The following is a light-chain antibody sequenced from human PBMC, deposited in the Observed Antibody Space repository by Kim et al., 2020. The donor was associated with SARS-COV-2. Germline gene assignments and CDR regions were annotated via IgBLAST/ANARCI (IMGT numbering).Light chain of an antibody. CDR1: SSDVGGYNY. CDR3: SSYAGSITWV. V-gene: IGLV2-14*03. Sequence: QSALTQPASVSGSPGQSITISCTGTSSDVGGYNYVSWYQQHPGKAPKLIIYDVSKRRSGVSNRFSGCKSGNAASRTISGLQAEGEAGYYCSSYAGSITWVCGAKTHLTVL. J-gene: IGLJ3*02. CDR2: DVS.